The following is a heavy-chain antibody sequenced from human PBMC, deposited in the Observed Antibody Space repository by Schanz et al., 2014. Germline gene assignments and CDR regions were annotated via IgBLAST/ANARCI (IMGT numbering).Heavy chain of an antibody. J-gene: IGHJ4*02. CDR3: AKDGYDISGNYENY. D-gene: IGHD3-22*01. V-gene: IGHV3-30*04. CDR1: GFSFSGFA. CDR2: VSHDGFTK. Sequence: QVQLEESGGGVVQPGGSLRLSCVASGFSFSGFAVHWVRQAPGKGLEWVSIVSHDGFTKHYADSVRGRFTISRDKSTNTLYLQMKSLRDEDTAVYYCAKDGYDISGNYENYWGQGTLVTVSS.